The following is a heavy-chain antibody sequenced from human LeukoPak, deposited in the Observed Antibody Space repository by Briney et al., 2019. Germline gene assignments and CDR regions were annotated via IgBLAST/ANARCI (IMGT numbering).Heavy chain of an antibody. CDR1: GGSFSGYY. D-gene: IGHD2-21*01. CDR3: ARTRIAAGGPCDY. Sequence: SETLSLTCAVYGGSFSGYYWSWIRQPPGKGLEWIGEINHSGSTNYNPSLKSRVTISVDTSKNQFSLKLSSVTAADTAVYYCARTRIAAGGPCDYWGQGTLVTVSS. CDR2: INHSGST. V-gene: IGHV4-34*01. J-gene: IGHJ4*02.